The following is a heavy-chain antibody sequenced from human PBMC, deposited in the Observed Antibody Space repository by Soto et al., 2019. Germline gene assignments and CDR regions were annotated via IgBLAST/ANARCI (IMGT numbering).Heavy chain of an antibody. D-gene: IGHD6-19*01. J-gene: IGHJ4*02. Sequence: SVKVSCKASGGTFSSYAITWVRQAPGQGLEWMGGIIPIFGTANYAQKFQGRVTITADESTGTAYMALSSLRSEDTAVYYCARDTAGIAVAGTLDYWGQGTLVTVSS. CDR1: GGTFSSYA. CDR3: ARDTAGIAVAGTLDY. CDR2: IIPIFGTA. V-gene: IGHV1-69*13.